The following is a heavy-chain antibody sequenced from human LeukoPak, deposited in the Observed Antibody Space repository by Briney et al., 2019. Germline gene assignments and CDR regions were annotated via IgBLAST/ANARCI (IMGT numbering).Heavy chain of an antibody. D-gene: IGHD1-26*01. CDR2: IIPILGIA. CDR3: ASANPSGSYYRAFDI. CDR1: GYTFTSYG. J-gene: IGHJ3*02. Sequence: GASVKVSCKASGYTFTSYGISWVRQAPGQGLEWMGRIIPILGIANYAQKFQGRVTITADKSTSTAYMELSSLRSEDTAVYYCASANPSGSYYRAFDIWGQGTMVTVSS. V-gene: IGHV1-69*04.